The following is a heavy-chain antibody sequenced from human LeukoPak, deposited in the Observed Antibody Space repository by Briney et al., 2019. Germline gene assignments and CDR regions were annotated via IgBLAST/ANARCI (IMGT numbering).Heavy chain of an antibody. Sequence: PSETLSLTCTVSGGSVSSADYYWSWIRHPPGKALEWIGYIYYSGSTYYNPSLKSRVTISVDTSKNQFSLKLSSVTAADTAVYYCASGSSGYFDYWGQGTLVTVSS. CDR1: GGSVSSADYY. V-gene: IGHV4-31*03. J-gene: IGHJ4*02. CDR3: ASGSSGYFDY. CDR2: IYYSGST. D-gene: IGHD3-22*01.